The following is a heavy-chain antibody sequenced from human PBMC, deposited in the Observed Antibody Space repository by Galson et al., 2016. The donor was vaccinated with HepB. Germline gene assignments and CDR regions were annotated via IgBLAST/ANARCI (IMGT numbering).Heavy chain of an antibody. J-gene: IGHJ4*02. CDR1: GYTFTDYY. D-gene: IGHD2-15*01. CDR2: INPHSGAS. V-gene: IGHV1-2*02. CDR3: ERRWGYYGTLDY. Sequence: SVKVSCKASGYTFTDYYIHWVRQAPGQGLEWMGWINPHSGASNYAQKFQGRVTMTRDTSITTAYMEVRRLTSDDTAVFYCERRWGYYGTLDYWGQGTLVTVPS.